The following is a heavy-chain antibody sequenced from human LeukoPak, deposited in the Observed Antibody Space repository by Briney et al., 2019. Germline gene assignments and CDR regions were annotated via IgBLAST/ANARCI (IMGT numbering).Heavy chain of an antibody. CDR1: GGSISSSSYY. V-gene: IGHV4-39*07. CDR3: ARDKQGGWSYFDY. D-gene: IGHD6-19*01. Sequence: SETLSLTCTVSGGSISSSSYYWGWIRQPPGKGLEWIGSIYYSGSTYYNPSLKSRVTISVDTSKNQFSLKLSSVTAADTAVYYCARDKQGGWSYFDYWGQGTLVTVSS. CDR2: IYYSGST. J-gene: IGHJ4*02.